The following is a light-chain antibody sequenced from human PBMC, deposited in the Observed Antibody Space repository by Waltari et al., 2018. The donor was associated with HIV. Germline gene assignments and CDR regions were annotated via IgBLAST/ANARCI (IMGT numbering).Light chain of an antibody. V-gene: IGLV2-14*03. CDR2: AVN. Sequence: QSALTQPASVSGSPGQSITISCTGISSDIGGHYFVSWYQHHPGTAPRLMIYAVNERPSGVSNRFSGSKSGNTASLTISGLHAEDEADYYCQSFDSTSWIFGGGTKLTVV. J-gene: IGLJ3*02. CDR1: SSDIGGHYF. CDR3: QSFDSTSWI.